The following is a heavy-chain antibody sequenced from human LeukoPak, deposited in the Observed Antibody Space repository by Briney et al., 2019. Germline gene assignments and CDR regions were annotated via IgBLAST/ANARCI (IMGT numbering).Heavy chain of an antibody. CDR2: ISYDGSNK. J-gene: IGHJ4*02. V-gene: IGHV3-30*04. CDR3: ARVTGTTSIELRY. Sequence: GGSLRLSCAASGFTFSSYAMHWVRQAPGKGLEWVAVISYDGSNKYYADSVKGRFTISRDNSKNTLYLQMNSLRSDVTAVYYCARVTGTTSIELRYWGQGTLVTVSS. D-gene: IGHD1-7*01. CDR1: GFTFSSYA.